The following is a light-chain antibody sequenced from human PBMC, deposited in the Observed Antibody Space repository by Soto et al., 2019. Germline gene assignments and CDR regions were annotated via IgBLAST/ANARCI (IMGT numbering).Light chain of an antibody. Sequence: QAALTQPASLSGSPGQSITISCSGTSSDVCGYNYVSWYQQHPGKAPKLMIYDVSNRPSGVSNRFSGSKSGNTASLTISGLQAEDEADYYCSSYTSSSTPNWVFGGGTKVTVL. CDR2: DVS. CDR3: SSYTSSSTPNWV. CDR1: SSDVCGYNY. V-gene: IGLV2-14*01. J-gene: IGLJ3*02.